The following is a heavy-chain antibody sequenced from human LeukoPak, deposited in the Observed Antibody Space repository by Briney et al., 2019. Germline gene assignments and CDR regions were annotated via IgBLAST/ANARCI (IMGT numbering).Heavy chain of an antibody. CDR2: INGDGST. CDR1: GFTVNNNY. J-gene: IGHJ4*02. D-gene: IGHD2-15*01. V-gene: IGHV3-53*01. Sequence: PGGSLRRSCAASGFTVNNNYRNWVRQAPGKVLKWFSGINGDGSTYYADSVKGRFTISRASSKTTLFLQMNSLRAEDTAVYYCAIGSYCSGGSCYPLFDYWGRGTLVTVSS. CDR3: AIGSYCSGGSCYPLFDY.